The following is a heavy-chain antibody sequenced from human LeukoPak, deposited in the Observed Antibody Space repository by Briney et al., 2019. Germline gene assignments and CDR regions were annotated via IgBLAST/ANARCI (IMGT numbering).Heavy chain of an antibody. Sequence: GESRKISCKGSGYSFSNYYIDWVRQMPGKGLEWMGVMYPGGSDIRYSPSFQGQVTISADKSIDTAYLQWSSLEASDSAMYYCASRTGRYYPFDSEGQGTLVTVSS. V-gene: IGHV5-51*01. CDR2: MYPGGSDI. CDR3: ASRTGRYYPFDS. D-gene: IGHD1-1*01. J-gene: IGHJ4*02. CDR1: GYSFSNYY.